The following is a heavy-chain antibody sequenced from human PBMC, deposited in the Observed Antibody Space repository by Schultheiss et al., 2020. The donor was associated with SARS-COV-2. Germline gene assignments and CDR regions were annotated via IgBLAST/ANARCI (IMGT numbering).Heavy chain of an antibody. CDR1: GGTFSNYV. CDR2: ISAYNGNT. Sequence: ASVKVSCKASGGTFSNYVISWVRQAPGQGLEWMGGISAYNGNTNYAQKLQGRVTMTTDTSTSTAYMELRSLRSDDTAVYYCARGGETIFGVVTILRYWGQGTLVTVSS. CDR3: ARGGETIFGVVTILRY. V-gene: IGHV1-18*01. D-gene: IGHD3-3*01. J-gene: IGHJ4*02.